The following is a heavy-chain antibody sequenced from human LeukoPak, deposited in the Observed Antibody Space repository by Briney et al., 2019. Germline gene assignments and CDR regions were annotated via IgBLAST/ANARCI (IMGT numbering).Heavy chain of an antibody. D-gene: IGHD1-26*01. CDR2: IRYDGSNK. CDR3: TRCLGSGSYLFDAFDI. CDR1: GFTFSSYG. V-gene: IGHV3-30*02. Sequence: GGSLRLSCAASGFTFSSYGMHWVRQAPGKGLEWVAFIRYDGSNKYYAASVKGRFTISRDNSKNTLYMQMNSLRAEDTAVYYCTRCLGSGSYLFDAFDIWGPGTMVTVSS. J-gene: IGHJ3*02.